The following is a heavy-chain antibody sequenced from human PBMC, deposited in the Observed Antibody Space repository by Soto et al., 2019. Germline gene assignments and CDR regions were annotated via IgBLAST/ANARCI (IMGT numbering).Heavy chain of an antibody. CDR1: GDSVSSNSAA. Sequence: QSQTLSLTCAISGDSVSSNSAAWNWIRQSPSRGLEWLGRTYYRSKWYNDYAVSVKSRITINPDTSKNQFSLQLNSVTPEDTAVYYCARDGSSSHPEYYYGMDVWGQGTTVTVSS. CDR3: ARDGSSSHPEYYYGMDV. J-gene: IGHJ6*02. CDR2: TYYRSKWYN. V-gene: IGHV6-1*01. D-gene: IGHD6-6*01.